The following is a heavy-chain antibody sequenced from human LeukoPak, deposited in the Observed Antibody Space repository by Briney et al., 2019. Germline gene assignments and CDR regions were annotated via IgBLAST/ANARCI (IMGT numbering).Heavy chain of an antibody. V-gene: IGHV4-4*07. D-gene: IGHD3-10*01. Sequence: SETLSLTCAVSGGSFSSYFWSWVRHPAGKGLEWIGRIYPSGNTNYNPSLKSRVTLSVDTSKTQFSLRLSSVTAADTAVYYCAREDSGSYYNYYYFYMDVWGKGTTVTISS. CDR1: GGSFSSYF. J-gene: IGHJ6*03. CDR3: AREDSGSYYNYYYFYMDV. CDR2: IYPSGNT.